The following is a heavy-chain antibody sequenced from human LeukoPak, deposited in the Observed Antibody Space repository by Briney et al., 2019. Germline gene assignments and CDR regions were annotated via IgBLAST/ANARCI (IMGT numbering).Heavy chain of an antibody. CDR3: ARGTYYPGL. V-gene: IGHV3-30*03. J-gene: IGHJ4*02. CDR1: GFTFSNYG. D-gene: IGHD3-22*01. CDR2: ILYDGSNK. Sequence: PGGSLRLSCAASGFTFSNYGMHWVRQAPGKGLEWVAVILYDGSNKNYADSVKGRFTISRDNSKNTLYLQMNSLRAEDTAVYYCARGTYYPGLWGQGTLVTVSS.